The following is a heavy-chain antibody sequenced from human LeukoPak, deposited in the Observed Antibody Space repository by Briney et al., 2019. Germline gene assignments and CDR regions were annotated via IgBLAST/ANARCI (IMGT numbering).Heavy chain of an antibody. CDR2: IIRDGGGT. D-gene: IGHD5-24*01. CDR1: GFTFSSHW. Sequence: GGSVSLSCAACGFTFSSHWMHWLRQAPGTGLVGVSRIIRDGGGTGYADSVKGRFTITRDNAKSTLYLEMNNIRGEDTAVYFCARAGEGLQAYGFDLWGQGTMLAVSS. V-gene: IGHV3-74*01. CDR3: ARAGEGLQAYGFDL. J-gene: IGHJ3*01.